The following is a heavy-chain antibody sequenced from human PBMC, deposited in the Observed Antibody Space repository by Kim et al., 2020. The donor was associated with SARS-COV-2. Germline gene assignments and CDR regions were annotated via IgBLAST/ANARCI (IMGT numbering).Heavy chain of an antibody. CDR3: ARLTHTAYSN. Sequence: SETLSLTCTVSGGSISSYYWSWIRQPPGKGLEWIGYIYYSGSTNYNPSLKSRVTISVDTSKNQFSLKLSSVTAADTAVYYCARLTHTAYSNWGQGTLVTVSS. CDR2: IYYSGST. CDR1: GGSISSYY. D-gene: IGHD5-18*01. V-gene: IGHV4-59*08. J-gene: IGHJ4*02.